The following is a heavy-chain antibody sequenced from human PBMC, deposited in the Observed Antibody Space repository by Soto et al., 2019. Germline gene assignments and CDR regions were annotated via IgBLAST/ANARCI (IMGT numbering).Heavy chain of an antibody. CDR2: IYDSGSI. Sequence: QVQLQESGPGLVKPSQTLSLTCTVSGGSITSSGDYWSWIRQHPGKGLEWIGDIYDSGSIYYNPSLKSRLTISLDTSKNQSSRTLSSVTAADTAVFFSARYKSDIEMPRLYYYDYWGQGTVVAVSS. J-gene: IGHJ4*02. V-gene: IGHV4-31*03. CDR3: ARYKSDIEMPRLYYYDY. CDR1: GGSITSSGDY. D-gene: IGHD5-12*01.